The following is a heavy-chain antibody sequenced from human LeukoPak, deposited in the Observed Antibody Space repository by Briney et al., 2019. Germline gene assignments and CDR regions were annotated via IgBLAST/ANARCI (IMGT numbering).Heavy chain of an antibody. CDR1: GGSISSGDYY. V-gene: IGHV4-30-4*01. CDR2: IYYSGST. D-gene: IGHD4-17*01. CDR3: ARDRYIYGDYTPPHWYFDL. J-gene: IGHJ2*01. Sequence: SATLSLTCTVSGGSISSGDYYWSWIRQPPGKGLEWIGYIYYSGSTYYNPPLKSRVTISVDTSKNQFSLKLSSVTAADTAVYYCARDRYIYGDYTPPHWYFDLWGRGTLVTVSS.